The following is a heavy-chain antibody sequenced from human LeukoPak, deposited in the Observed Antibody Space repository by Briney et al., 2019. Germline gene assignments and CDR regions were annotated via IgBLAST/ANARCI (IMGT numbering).Heavy chain of an antibody. J-gene: IGHJ4*02. CDR1: GGSISSYY. V-gene: IGHV4-4*07. CDR3: ARSHPRGGYYLDY. CDR2: IYTSGST. D-gene: IGHD3-22*01. Sequence: SETLSLTCSVSGGSISSYYWSWIRQPPGKGLEWIGRIYTSGSTNYNPSLKSRVTMSVDTSKNQFSLKLSSVTAADTAVYYCARSHPRGGYYLDYWGQGTLVTVSS.